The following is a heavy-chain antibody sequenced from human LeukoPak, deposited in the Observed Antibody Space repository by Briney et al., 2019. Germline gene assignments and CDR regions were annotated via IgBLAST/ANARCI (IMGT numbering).Heavy chain of an antibody. J-gene: IGHJ4*02. CDR3: ARDLPYSSSWESIDY. V-gene: IGHV1-18*01. CDR1: GYTFTSYG. Sequence: ASVKVSCKASGYTFTSYGISWVRQAPGQGLEWMGWISAYNGNTKHAQKVQGRVTMTTDTSTRTAYMELRSLRSDDTAVYYCARDLPYSSSWESIDYWGQGTLVTVSS. CDR2: ISAYNGNT. D-gene: IGHD6-13*01.